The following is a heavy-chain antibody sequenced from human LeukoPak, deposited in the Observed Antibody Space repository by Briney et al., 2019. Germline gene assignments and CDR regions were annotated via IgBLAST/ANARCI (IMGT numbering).Heavy chain of an antibody. D-gene: IGHD2-2*01. CDR2: ISGSGGST. J-gene: IGHJ6*03. Sequence: GGSLRLSCAASGFTFSSYAMSWVRQGPGKGLEWVSGISGSGGSTYYADSVKGRFTISRDNSKNTLYLQMNSLRAEDTTVYYCAKEQFGCSSTSCYLEYYYYMDVWGKGTTVTVSS. CDR1: GFTFSSYA. V-gene: IGHV3-23*01. CDR3: AKEQFGCSSTSCYLEYYYYMDV.